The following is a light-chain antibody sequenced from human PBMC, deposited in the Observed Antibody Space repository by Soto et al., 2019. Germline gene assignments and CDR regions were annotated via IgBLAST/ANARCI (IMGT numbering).Light chain of an antibody. CDR3: QQYNSYSPT. V-gene: IGKV1-5*03. CDR2: KAS. J-gene: IGKJ1*01. Sequence: DIQMTQSPSTLSASVGDRVTSTCRASQGISSWLAWYQQKPGKAPKLLIYKASSLESGVPSRFSGSGSGTEFTLTITSLHPDDFATYYCQQYNSYSPTFGQGTKVEIK. CDR1: QGISSW.